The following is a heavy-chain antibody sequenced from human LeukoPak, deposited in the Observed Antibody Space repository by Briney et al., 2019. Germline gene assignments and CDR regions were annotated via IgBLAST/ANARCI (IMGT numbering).Heavy chain of an antibody. CDR3: ARQLGYYDSSGYLEYYFDY. CDR2: IYPGDSDT. Sequence: GESLKISCKGSGYSFTSYWIGWVRQMPGKGPEWMGIIYPGDSDTRYSPSFQGQVTISADKSISTAYLQWSSLKASDTAMYYCARQLGYYDSSGYLEYYFDYWGQGTLVTVSS. D-gene: IGHD3-22*01. CDR1: GYSFTSYW. J-gene: IGHJ4*02. V-gene: IGHV5-51*01.